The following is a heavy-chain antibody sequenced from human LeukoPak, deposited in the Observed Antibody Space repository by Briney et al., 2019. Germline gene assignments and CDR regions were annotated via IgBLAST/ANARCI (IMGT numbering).Heavy chain of an antibody. V-gene: IGHV4-4*07. Sequence: SETLSRTCTVSGGSISSYYWSWIRQPAGKGLEWIGRIYTSGSTNYNPSLKSRVTMSVYTSKNQFSLKLSSVTAADTAVYYCARDRRGQLYSDYWGQGTLVTVSS. CDR1: GGSISSYY. CDR3: ARDRRGQLYSDY. CDR2: IYTSGST. J-gene: IGHJ4*02. D-gene: IGHD6-6*01.